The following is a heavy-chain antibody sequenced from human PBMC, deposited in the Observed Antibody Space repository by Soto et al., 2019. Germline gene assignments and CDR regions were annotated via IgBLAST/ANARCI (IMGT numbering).Heavy chain of an antibody. CDR1: GFTFSTYA. J-gene: IGHJ5*01. CDR3: ATVSPFPALDWFDP. Sequence: GGSLRLSCAASGFTFSTYAMSWVRQAPGKGLEWVSTITGSGGKTFYADSVQGRFTISRDNSKNTLSLPMNSLRAEDTALYYCATVSPFPALDWFDPWGQRTLVTISS. CDR2: ITGSGGKT. V-gene: IGHV3-23*01. D-gene: IGHD2-21*01.